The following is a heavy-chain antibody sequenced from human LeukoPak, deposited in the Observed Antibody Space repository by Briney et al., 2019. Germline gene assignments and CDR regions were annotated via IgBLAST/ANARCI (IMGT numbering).Heavy chain of an antibody. Sequence: ASVKVSCKASGYTFTGYYMHWVRQDLRQGLQWMGWINPNSGDTEYAQKFQGRVTMTRDTSISTVYRELSSLRSDDTAVYYCARADSVPAGDYHYWYMDVWGKGTTVTVSS. V-gene: IGHV1-2*02. J-gene: IGHJ6*03. D-gene: IGHD2-2*01. CDR1: GYTFTGYY. CDR3: ARADSVPAGDYHYWYMDV. CDR2: INPNSGDT.